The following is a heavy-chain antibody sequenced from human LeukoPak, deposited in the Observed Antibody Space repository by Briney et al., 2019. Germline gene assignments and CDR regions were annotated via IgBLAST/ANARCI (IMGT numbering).Heavy chain of an antibody. D-gene: IGHD2-21*01. CDR2: VNQGGTEK. Sequence: GGSLRLSCAASGFTFSSQWMSWVRQAPGKGLEWVANVNQGGTEKYYVDSVKGRFTLSRDNAKNSLYLQMNSLRAEDTAVYYCARNCYKCYYYYYMDVWGKGTTVTISS. CDR1: GFTFSSQW. V-gene: IGHV3-7*03. CDR3: ARNCYKCYYYYYMDV. J-gene: IGHJ6*03.